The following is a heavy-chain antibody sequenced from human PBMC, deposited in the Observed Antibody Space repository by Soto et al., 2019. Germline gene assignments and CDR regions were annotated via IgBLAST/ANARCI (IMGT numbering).Heavy chain of an antibody. D-gene: IGHD6-13*01. CDR3: AKRAIYSSSWYGSYFDY. CDR2: ISGSGGST. Sequence: GGSLRLSCAASGFTLSSYAMSWVRQAPGKGLEWVSAISGSGGSTYYADSVKGRFTISRDNSKNTLYLQMNSLRAEDTAVYYCAKRAIYSSSWYGSYFDYWGQGTLVTVSS. CDR1: GFTLSSYA. V-gene: IGHV3-23*01. J-gene: IGHJ4*02.